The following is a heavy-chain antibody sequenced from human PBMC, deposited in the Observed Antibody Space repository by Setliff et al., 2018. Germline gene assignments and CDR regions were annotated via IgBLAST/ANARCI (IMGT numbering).Heavy chain of an antibody. CDR2: VYCGDSDT. Sequence: PGESLKISCKASEYTFSDYWIGWVRQMPGKGLEWMGVVYCGDSDTRYSPSFQGQVTMSADRSIRSAYLQWSSLKASDTAMYYCARLGYSDGFDIWSQGTMVTVSS. J-gene: IGHJ3*02. CDR1: EYTFSDYW. D-gene: IGHD5-18*01. V-gene: IGHV5-51*01. CDR3: ARLGYSDGFDI.